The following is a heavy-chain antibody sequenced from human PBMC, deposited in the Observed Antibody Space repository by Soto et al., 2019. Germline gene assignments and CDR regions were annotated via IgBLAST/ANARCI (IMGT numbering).Heavy chain of an antibody. D-gene: IGHD6-19*01. CDR2: IYPGDSDT. CDR3: ARGSSEWLTPDAFDI. J-gene: IGHJ3*02. Sequence: PGQSLKISCKGCGYSYTSYWIGWVRQMPGKGLEWMGIIYPGDSDTRYSPSFQGQVTISADKSISTAYLQWSSLRASDTAMYYCARGSSEWLTPDAFDIWGQGTMVT. CDR1: GYSYTSYW. V-gene: IGHV5-51*01.